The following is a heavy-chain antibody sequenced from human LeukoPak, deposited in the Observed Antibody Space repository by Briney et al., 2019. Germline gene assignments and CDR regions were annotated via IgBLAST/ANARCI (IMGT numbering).Heavy chain of an antibody. V-gene: IGHV1-46*01. CDR3: ARGYSSGWFDY. Sequence: ASVKVSCKASGYTFTSYYMHWVRQAPGQGLEWVGIINPSGGSTSYVQKFQGRVTMIRDTSTSTVYMELSSLRSEDTAVYYCARGYSSGWFDYWGQGTLVTVSS. CDR1: GYTFTSYY. CDR2: INPSGGST. J-gene: IGHJ4*02. D-gene: IGHD6-19*01.